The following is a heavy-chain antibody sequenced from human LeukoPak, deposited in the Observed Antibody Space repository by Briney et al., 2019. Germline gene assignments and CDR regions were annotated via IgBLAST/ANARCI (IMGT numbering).Heavy chain of an antibody. CDR2: VSSDGSGT. J-gene: IGHJ3*02. CDR1: GFTFSSHW. Sequence: GGSLRLSCVASGFTFSSHWMHWVRRAPGKGLVWVSRVSSDGSGTRYADSVQGRFTISRDNAKNTLYLQLNSLRAGDTAVYYCARGGSPPEALGDAFDIWGQGTMVTVSS. V-gene: IGHV3-74*01. D-gene: IGHD1-26*01. CDR3: ARGGSPPEALGDAFDI.